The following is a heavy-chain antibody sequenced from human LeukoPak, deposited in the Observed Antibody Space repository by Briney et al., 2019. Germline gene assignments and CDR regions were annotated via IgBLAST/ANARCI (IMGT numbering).Heavy chain of an antibody. J-gene: IGHJ5*02. V-gene: IGHV3-21*01. CDR1: GFTFHGSW. Sequence: GGSLRLSCAASGFTFHGSWMNWVRQAPGKGLEWVSSITGDGASIYYAGPVRGRFTISRDNAKELVFLQLNSLRAEDTAVYYCAKDTFYGTGLAWFDTWGQGTLVTVSS. CDR2: ITGDGASI. D-gene: IGHD2/OR15-2a*01. CDR3: AKDTFYGTGLAWFDT.